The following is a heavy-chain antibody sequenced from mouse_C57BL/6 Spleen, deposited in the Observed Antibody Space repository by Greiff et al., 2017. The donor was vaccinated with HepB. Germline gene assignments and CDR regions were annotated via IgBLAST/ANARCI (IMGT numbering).Heavy chain of an antibody. CDR3: ARQEGYYYGSSPDWYFDV. CDR2: ISGGGGNT. V-gene: IGHV5-9*01. D-gene: IGHD1-1*01. Sequence: EVMLVESGGGLVKPGGSLKLSCAASGFTFSSYTMSWVRQTPEKRLEWVATISGGGGNTYYPDSVKGRFTISRDNAKNTLYLQMSSLRSEDTALYYCARQEGYYYGSSPDWYFDVWGTGTTVTVSS. J-gene: IGHJ1*03. CDR1: GFTFSSYT.